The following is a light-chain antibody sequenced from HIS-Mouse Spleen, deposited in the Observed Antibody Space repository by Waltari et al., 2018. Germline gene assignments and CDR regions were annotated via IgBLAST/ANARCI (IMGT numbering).Light chain of an antibody. V-gene: IGKV3-15*01. CDR1: QSVSSN. CDR2: GAS. CDR3: QQYNNWPFT. J-gene: IGKJ3*01. Sequence: EIVMTQSPATLSVYPGERATLSCRASQSVSSNLAWYQQKPDQAPRLLIYGASTRATGIPARFSGSGSGTEFTLTISSMQSEDFAVYYCQQYNNWPFTFGPGTKVDIK.